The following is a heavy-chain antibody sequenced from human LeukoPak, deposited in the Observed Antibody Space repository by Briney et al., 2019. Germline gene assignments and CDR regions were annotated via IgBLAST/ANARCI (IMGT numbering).Heavy chain of an antibody. Sequence: SETLSLTCVVSGDSISSGAYSWSWIRQPPGKGLEWIGYIFHSGSTFYNPSLKSRVTISVDNSKNQFSLRLSSVTAADTAVYYCARELWFANAPGSWLDPWGQGTLVTVST. V-gene: IGHV4-30-2*01. CDR2: IFHSGST. D-gene: IGHD2-21*01. CDR1: GDSISSGAYS. CDR3: ARELWFANAPGSWLDP. J-gene: IGHJ5*02.